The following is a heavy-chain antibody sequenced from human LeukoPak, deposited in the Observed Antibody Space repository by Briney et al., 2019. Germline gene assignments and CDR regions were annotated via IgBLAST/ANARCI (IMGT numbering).Heavy chain of an antibody. J-gene: IGHJ4*02. CDR3: ARHHYYDSSGYYLHYYFDY. V-gene: IGHV4-34*01. Sequence: SETLSLTCAVYGGSFSGYYWSWIRQPPGKGLEWIGEINHSGSTNYNPSLKSRVTISVDTSKNQFSLKLSSVTAADTAVYYCARHHYYDSSGYYLHYYFDYWGQGTLVTVSS. CDR1: GGSFSGYY. D-gene: IGHD3-22*01. CDR2: INHSGST.